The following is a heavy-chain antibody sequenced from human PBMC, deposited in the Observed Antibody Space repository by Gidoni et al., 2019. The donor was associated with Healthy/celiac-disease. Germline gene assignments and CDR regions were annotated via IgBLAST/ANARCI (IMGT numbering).Heavy chain of an antibody. CDR3: ARDGSSSLSFDY. CDR2: ISSSSSYT. D-gene: IGHD6-6*01. J-gene: IGHJ4*02. Sequence: QVQLVESGGGLVKPGGSLRLSCADSGFTFSDYYISWIRQAPGKGLEWVSYISSSSSYTNYADSVKGRFTISRDNAKNSLYLQMNSLRAEDTAVYYCARDGSSSLSFDYWGQGTLVTVSS. V-gene: IGHV3-11*06. CDR1: GFTFSDYY.